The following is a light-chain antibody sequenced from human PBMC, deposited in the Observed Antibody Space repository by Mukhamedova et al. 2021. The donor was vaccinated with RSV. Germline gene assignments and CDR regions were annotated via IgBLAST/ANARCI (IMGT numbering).Light chain of an antibody. V-gene: IGKV3-20*01. J-gene: IGKJ1*01. Sequence: LSCRASQSVSSSYLAWYQQKPGQAPRLLIYGASSRATGIPDRFSGSGSGIDFTLTISRLEPEDFAVYYCQQYGSSPRTFGQGTKV. CDR1: QSVSSSY. CDR2: GAS. CDR3: QQYGSSPRT.